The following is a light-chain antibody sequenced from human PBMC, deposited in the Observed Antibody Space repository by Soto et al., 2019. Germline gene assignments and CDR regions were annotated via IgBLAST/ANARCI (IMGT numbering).Light chain of an antibody. J-gene: IGLJ2*01. CDR3: CSYVASDLV. V-gene: IGLV2-23*01. CDR1: SSEVGSYKL. Sequence: QSALTQPASVSGSPGQSITISCTRASSEVGSYKLIARYQQHPDKAPKLMIYEATKRPSGVSSRFSGSQSGNTASLTISGLQAEDEADYYCCSYVASDLVFGGGTKLTVL. CDR2: EAT.